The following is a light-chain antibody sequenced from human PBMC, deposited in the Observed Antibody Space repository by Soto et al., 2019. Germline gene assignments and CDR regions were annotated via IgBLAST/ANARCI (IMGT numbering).Light chain of an antibody. Sequence: QSALTQPRSVSGSPGQSVTISCTGSSSDVGAYNYVSWYQHNTGKAPKLLIYDVNKRPSGVPDRFSGSKFGNTAYLTISGLQAEDEATFYCCSYAGSYDYVFGTGNKVTV. J-gene: IGLJ1*01. V-gene: IGLV2-11*01. CDR2: DVN. CDR3: CSYAGSYDYV. CDR1: SSDVGAYNY.